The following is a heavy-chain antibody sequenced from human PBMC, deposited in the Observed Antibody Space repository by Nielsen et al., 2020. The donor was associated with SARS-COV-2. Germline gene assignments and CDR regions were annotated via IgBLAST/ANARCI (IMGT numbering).Heavy chain of an antibody. V-gene: IGHV5-10-1*01. D-gene: IGHD1-26*01. J-gene: IGHJ4*02. CDR3: ARPASGTYQNPDS. Sequence: GESLKISCKGSGYSFTSNWITWVRQVPGKGLEWVGRIDPSDSYTNYGPSFQGHVTISVDRAISTAFLQWSSLRASDSAMYYCARPASGTYQNPDSWGQGTLVTVTS. CDR2: IDPSDSYT. CDR1: GYSFTSNW.